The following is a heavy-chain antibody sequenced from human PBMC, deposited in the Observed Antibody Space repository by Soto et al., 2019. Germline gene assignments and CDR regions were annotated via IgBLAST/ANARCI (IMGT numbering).Heavy chain of an antibody. CDR3: ARVEGDWNYFGGYYYGMDV. Sequence: PSETLSLTCTVSCGSISSSSYYWGWIRQPPGKGLEWIGSIYYSGSTYYNPSLKSRVTISVDTSKNQFSLKLSSVTAADTAVYYCARVEGDWNYFGGYYYGMDVWGQGTTVTVSS. D-gene: IGHD1-7*01. CDR2: IYYSGST. J-gene: IGHJ6*02. CDR1: CGSISSSSYY. V-gene: IGHV4-39*01.